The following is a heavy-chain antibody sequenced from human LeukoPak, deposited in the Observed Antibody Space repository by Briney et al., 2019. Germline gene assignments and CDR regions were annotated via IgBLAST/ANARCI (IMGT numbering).Heavy chain of an antibody. D-gene: IGHD6-13*01. Sequence: GVSLRLSCAASGFTFSSYGMHWVRQAPGKGLEWVAVIWYDGSNKYYADSVKGRFTISRDNSKNTLYLQMNSLRAEDTAVYYCAKAPVRIAAAGTSVTANYYYYGMDVWGQGTTVTVSS. V-gene: IGHV3-30*02. CDR1: GFTFSSYG. J-gene: IGHJ6*02. CDR3: AKAPVRIAAAGTSVTANYYYYGMDV. CDR2: IWYDGSNK.